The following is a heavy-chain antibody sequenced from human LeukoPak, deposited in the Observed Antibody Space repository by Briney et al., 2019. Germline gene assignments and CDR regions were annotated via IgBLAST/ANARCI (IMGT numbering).Heavy chain of an antibody. V-gene: IGHV3-64*01. D-gene: IGHD2-8*01. J-gene: IGHJ3*02. CDR1: GFTFSTYV. CDR2: ITGDGGYT. CDR3: ARVSTNDRRNAFDI. Sequence: GSLRLSCAASGFTFSTYVMQWVRQAPGKGLEYVSAITGDGGYTYYANSVKGRFTISRDNSKKTLYLQMGSLRADDMAVYYCARVSTNDRRNAFDIWGQGTMVTVSS.